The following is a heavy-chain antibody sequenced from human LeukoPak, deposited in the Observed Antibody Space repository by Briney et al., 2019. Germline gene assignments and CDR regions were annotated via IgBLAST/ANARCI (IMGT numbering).Heavy chain of an antibody. Sequence: GGSLRLSCAASGFTFSSYAMHWVRQAPGKGLEWVAVISYDGGNKYYADSVKGRFTISRDNSKNTLYLQMNSLRAEDTAVYYCARGAVTMRYYPFDYWGQGTLVTVSS. V-gene: IGHV3-30-3*01. CDR3: ARGAVTMRYYPFDY. J-gene: IGHJ4*02. D-gene: IGHD3-10*01. CDR1: GFTFSSYA. CDR2: ISYDGGNK.